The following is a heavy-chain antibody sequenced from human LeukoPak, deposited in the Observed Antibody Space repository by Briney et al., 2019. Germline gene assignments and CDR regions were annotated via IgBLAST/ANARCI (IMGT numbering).Heavy chain of an antibody. CDR3: ARDLGVFSSAEYFQH. CDR1: EGTFSSYA. D-gene: IGHD2-8*01. CDR2: IIPILGIA. J-gene: IGHJ1*01. V-gene: IGHV1-69*04. Sequence: GASVKVSCKASEGTFSSYAISWVRQAPGQGLEWMGRIIPILGIANYAQKFQGRVTITADKSTSTAYMELSSLRSEDTAVYYCARDLGVFSSAEYFQHWGQGTLVTVSS.